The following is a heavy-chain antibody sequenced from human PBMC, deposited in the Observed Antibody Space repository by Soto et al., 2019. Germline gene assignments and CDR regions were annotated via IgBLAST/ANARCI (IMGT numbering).Heavy chain of an antibody. CDR3: ARGDSNSWSDY. V-gene: IGHV3-30*01. Sequence: QVQLVESGGGVVQPGRSLRLSCAASGFTFRTYAMDWVRQAPGKGLEWVAVISYDGTNKYYADSVKGRFTISRDNSKNPLSLQMTSLRAEDTAVYYCARGDSNSWSDYWGQGTLVTVSS. CDR1: GFTFRTYA. J-gene: IGHJ4*02. CDR2: ISYDGTNK. D-gene: IGHD6-13*01.